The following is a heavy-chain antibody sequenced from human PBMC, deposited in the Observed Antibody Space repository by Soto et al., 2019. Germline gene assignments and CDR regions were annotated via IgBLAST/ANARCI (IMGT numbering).Heavy chain of an antibody. Sequence: TLSLTCTVSGGSISSGGYYWSWIRQHPGKGLEWIGYIYYSGSTYYNPSLKSRVTISVDTSKNQFSLKLSSVTAADTAVYYCARAKDYDFWSGYFIWFDPWGQGTLVTVSS. CDR3: ARAKDYDFWSGYFIWFDP. J-gene: IGHJ5*02. D-gene: IGHD3-3*01. CDR2: IYYSGST. V-gene: IGHV4-31*03. CDR1: GGSISSGGYY.